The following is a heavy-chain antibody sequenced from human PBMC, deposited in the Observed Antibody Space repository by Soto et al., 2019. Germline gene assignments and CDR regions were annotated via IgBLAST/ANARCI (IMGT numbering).Heavy chain of an antibody. CDR3: AHRVGLQGNWNGGYFDF. CDR2: IYWDDDK. CDR1: GFSLATSGVG. J-gene: IGHJ4*02. Sequence: QVTLEESGPTRVKPTQTLTLTCTFSGFSLATSGVGVGWVRQPPGKALERLALIYWDDDKRYSPSLRSRLTLTKDTSRNQVVLTMPNMEPVDTATYYCAHRVGLQGNWNGGYFDFWGQGALVTVSS. D-gene: IGHD1-1*01. V-gene: IGHV2-5*02.